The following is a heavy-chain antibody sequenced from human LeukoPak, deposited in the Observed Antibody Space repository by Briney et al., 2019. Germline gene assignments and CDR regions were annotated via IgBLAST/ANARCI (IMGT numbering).Heavy chain of an antibody. CDR2: ISSSGSII. D-gene: IGHD6-13*01. CDR1: GFTFSDYY. Sequence: PGGSLRLSCAASGFTFSDYYMSWIRQAPGKGLEWVSYISSSGSIIHYADSVKGRFTISRDNAKSSLDLQMNSLRAEDTAVYYCARAGSSSWEQDFQHWGQGTLVTVSS. J-gene: IGHJ1*01. V-gene: IGHV3-11*01. CDR3: ARAGSSSWEQDFQH.